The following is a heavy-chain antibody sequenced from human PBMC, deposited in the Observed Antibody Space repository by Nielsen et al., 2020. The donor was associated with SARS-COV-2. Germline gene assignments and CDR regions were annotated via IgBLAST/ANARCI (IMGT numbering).Heavy chain of an antibody. V-gene: IGHV3-30*04. CDR3: ASGGTVTNIGFDP. J-gene: IGHJ5*02. CDR1: GFTFSSYA. Sequence: GGSLRLSCAASGFTFSSYAMHWVRQAPGKGLEWVAVISYDGSNKYYADSVKGRFTISRDNSKNTLYLQMNSLRAEDTAVYYCASGGTVTNIGFDPWGQGTLVTVSS. D-gene: IGHD4-17*01. CDR2: ISYDGSNK.